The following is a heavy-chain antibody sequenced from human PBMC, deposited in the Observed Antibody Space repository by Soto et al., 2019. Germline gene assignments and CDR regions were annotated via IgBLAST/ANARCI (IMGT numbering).Heavy chain of an antibody. V-gene: IGHV4-30-4*01. D-gene: IGHD3-3*01. CDR3: ARDLGVDENWFDP. Sequence: SETLSLTCTVSGGSISSGDYYWSWIRQPPGKGLEWIGYIYYSGSTYYNPSLKSRVTISVDTSKNQFSLKLSSVTAADTAVYYCARDLGVDENWFDPWGQGTLVTVSS. CDR1: GGSISSGDYY. CDR2: IYYSGST. J-gene: IGHJ5*02.